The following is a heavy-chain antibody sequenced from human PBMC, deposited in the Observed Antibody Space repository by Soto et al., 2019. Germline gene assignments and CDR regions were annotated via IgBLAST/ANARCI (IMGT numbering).Heavy chain of an antibody. Sequence: GGSLRLSCAASGFTFSSYWMHWVRQATGKGLVWVSRINSDGSSTSYADSVKGRFTISRDNAKNTLYLQMNSLRAEDTAVYYCARVGSSSWYGRYYGMDVWGQGTTVTVSS. CDR1: GFTFSSYW. D-gene: IGHD6-13*01. CDR3: ARVGSSSWYGRYYGMDV. CDR2: INSDGSST. J-gene: IGHJ6*02. V-gene: IGHV3-74*01.